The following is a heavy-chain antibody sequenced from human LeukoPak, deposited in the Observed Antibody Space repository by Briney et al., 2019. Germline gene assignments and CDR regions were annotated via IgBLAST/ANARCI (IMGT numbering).Heavy chain of an antibody. D-gene: IGHD3-22*01. J-gene: IGHJ4*02. CDR2: IHYTGST. CDR3: ARRRNYYDSSGYYVELDFDY. Sequence: PSETLSLTCTVSGGSISSYYWTWIRQPPGKGLEWIGYIHYTGSTNYNRSLRSRVTISVDTSKNQFSLKLSSVTAADTAVYYCARRRNYYDSSGYYVELDFDYWGQGTLVTVSS. V-gene: IGHV4-59*12. CDR1: GGSISSYY.